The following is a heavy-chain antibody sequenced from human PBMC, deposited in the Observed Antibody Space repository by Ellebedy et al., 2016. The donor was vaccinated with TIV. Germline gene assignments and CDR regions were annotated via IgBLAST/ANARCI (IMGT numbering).Heavy chain of an antibody. Sequence: GESLKISCKGSGYSFTSYWIGWLRQMPGKGLEWMGIIYPGDSDTRYSPSFQGQVTISADKSISTAYLQWSSLKASDTAMYYCASHTVVTPLGHLDAFDIWGQGTMVTVSS. CDR3: ASHTVVTPLGHLDAFDI. CDR1: GYSFTSYW. J-gene: IGHJ3*02. CDR2: IYPGDSDT. V-gene: IGHV5-51*01. D-gene: IGHD4-23*01.